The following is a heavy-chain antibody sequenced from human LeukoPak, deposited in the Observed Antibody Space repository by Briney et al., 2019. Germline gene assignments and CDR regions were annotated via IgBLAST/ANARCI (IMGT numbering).Heavy chain of an antibody. J-gene: IGHJ4*02. D-gene: IGHD3-10*01. CDR1: GFTFSSYA. CDR2: ISGSGGST. Sequence: QSGGSLRLSCAASGFTFSSYAMSWVRQAPGKGREWVSAISGSGGSTYYADSVKGRFTIPRDNSMNTLYLQMNSLRAEDTAIYYCAKVRFGESDYFDYWGQGTLVTVSS. V-gene: IGHV3-23*01. CDR3: AKVRFGESDYFDY.